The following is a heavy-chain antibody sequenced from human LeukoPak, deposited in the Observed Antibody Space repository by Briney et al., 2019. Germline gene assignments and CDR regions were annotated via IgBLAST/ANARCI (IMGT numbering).Heavy chain of an antibody. J-gene: IGHJ4*02. V-gene: IGHV3-30*02. Sequence: PGGSLRLSCAAPRFTFSSYGMHWVRQAPGKGLEWVAFIRYDGSNKYYAASVKGRFTISRDNSKNTLYLQMNSLRAEDTAVYFCAKDGGFWSDYSYFDYWGQGTQVTVSS. D-gene: IGHD3-3*01. CDR2: IRYDGSNK. CDR3: AKDGGFWSDYSYFDY. CDR1: RFTFSSYG.